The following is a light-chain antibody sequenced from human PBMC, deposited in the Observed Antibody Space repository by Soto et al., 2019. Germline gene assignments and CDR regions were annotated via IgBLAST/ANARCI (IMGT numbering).Light chain of an antibody. Sequence: DIQLTQSPSSLSASVGDRVTITCQARQAIITYLNWFQQRPGKAPKLLIYDASHLETGVPSRFSGSGSGTAFTLTISSLQPEDVGTYYCQQYDNLPLTFGGGTKVEV. J-gene: IGKJ4*01. CDR2: DAS. CDR1: QAIITY. CDR3: QQYDNLPLT. V-gene: IGKV1-33*01.